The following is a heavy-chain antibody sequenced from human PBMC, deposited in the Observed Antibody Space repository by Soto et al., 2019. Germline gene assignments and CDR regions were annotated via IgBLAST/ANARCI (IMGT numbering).Heavy chain of an antibody. CDR3: ARGWGYDSNDYYYAY. V-gene: IGHV1-69*01. CDR1: GGTFSRHA. CDR2: IIPIFGTA. J-gene: IGHJ4*02. Sequence: QVQLVQSGAEVRKPGSSVKVSCKASGGTFSRHAISWVRQAPGQGLEWMGGIIPIFGTANHAQKFQGRVTIIADESTSTVYMEFGRLRSEDKAMYYCARGWGYDSNDYYYAYWGQGTLVIVSS. D-gene: IGHD3-22*01.